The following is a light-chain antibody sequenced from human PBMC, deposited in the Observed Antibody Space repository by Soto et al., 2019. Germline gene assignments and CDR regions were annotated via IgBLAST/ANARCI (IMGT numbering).Light chain of an antibody. J-gene: IGKJ5*01. CDR1: QSVSSSY. V-gene: IGKV3-20*01. CDR3: QQYGSPRRT. Sequence: ILLTQSPGTQSLSPGERPTQSCRSSQSVSSSYLAWYQQKPGQAPRLLIYGAYSRATGITDRFSGSGSGTDFTLTISRLEPEDFAVYYCQQYGSPRRTFGQGTRLEIK. CDR2: GAY.